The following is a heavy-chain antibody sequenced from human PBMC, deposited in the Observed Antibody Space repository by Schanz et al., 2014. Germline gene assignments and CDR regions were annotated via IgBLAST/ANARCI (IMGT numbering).Heavy chain of an antibody. V-gene: IGHV3-7*02. CDR1: GFTFSSYS. J-gene: IGHJ6*02. CDR2: IKRDGSEK. Sequence: EVQLVESGGGLVQPGGSLRLSCTASGFTFSSYSMNWVRQAPGKGLEWVANIKRDGSEKNYLDSVKGRFTISRDNAKNALCLQMNSLRAEDTAVYYCLAPDYGMDVWGQGTTVTVSS. CDR3: LAPDYGMDV.